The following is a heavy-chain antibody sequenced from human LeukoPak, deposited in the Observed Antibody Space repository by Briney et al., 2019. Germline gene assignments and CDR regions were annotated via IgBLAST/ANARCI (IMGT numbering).Heavy chain of an antibody. CDR2: IHYSGRA. J-gene: IGHJ6*02. D-gene: IGHD3-16*01. CDR3: VKFGVDYDMGV. Sequence: KTSETLSLTCTVSGDSISGSYWTWVRQPPGQGLEWIGQIHYSGRADYNPSLKRRITISVDTSKNQMSLTLTSGTAADTAIYYCVKFGVDYDMGVWGQGTTVTVSS. CDR1: GDSISGSY. V-gene: IGHV4-59*01.